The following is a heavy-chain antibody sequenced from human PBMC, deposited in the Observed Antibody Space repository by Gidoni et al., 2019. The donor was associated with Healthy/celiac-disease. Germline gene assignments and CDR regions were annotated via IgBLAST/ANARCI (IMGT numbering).Heavy chain of an antibody. Sequence: QLQLQESGPGLVKPSETLSLPCTVSGGSISSSSYYWGWLRQPPGKGLEWIGSIYYSGSTYYNPSLKSRVTISVDTSKNQFSLKLSSVTAADTAVYYCASRGGWYRPLDYWGQGTLVTVSS. CDR3: ASRGGWYRPLDY. J-gene: IGHJ4*02. CDR2: IYYSGST. D-gene: IGHD6-19*01. CDR1: GGSISSSSYY. V-gene: IGHV4-39*01.